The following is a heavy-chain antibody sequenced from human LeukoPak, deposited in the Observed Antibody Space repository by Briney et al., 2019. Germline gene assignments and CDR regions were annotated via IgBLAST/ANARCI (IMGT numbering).Heavy chain of an antibody. CDR2: IYYSGST. J-gene: IGHJ4*02. Sequence: PSETLSLTCTVSGGSISSYYWSWIRQPPGKGLEWIGYIYYSGSTNYNPSLKSRVTISVDTSKNQFSLKLSSVTAADTAVYYRARWGDGYYYSDYWGQGTLVTVSS. CDR1: GGSISSYY. D-gene: IGHD4-17*01. CDR3: ARWGDGYYYSDY. V-gene: IGHV4-59*01.